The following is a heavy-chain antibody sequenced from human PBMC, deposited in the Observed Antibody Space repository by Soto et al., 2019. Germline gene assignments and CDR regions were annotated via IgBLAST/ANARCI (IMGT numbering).Heavy chain of an antibody. V-gene: IGHV3-23*01. CDR3: ATPPEFCTSSSCHNYGVDX. CDR2: ISGSGDST. Sequence: GGSLRLSCAASGFTFSNYAMRWVRQAPGKGLEWVSAISGSGDSTYYADSVKGRFTISRDNSKNTLYLHMNSLIAEDSAVYYCATPPEFCTSSSCHNYGVDXWGHGATLTVS. D-gene: IGHD2-2*02. J-gene: IGHJ6*02. CDR1: GFTFSNYA.